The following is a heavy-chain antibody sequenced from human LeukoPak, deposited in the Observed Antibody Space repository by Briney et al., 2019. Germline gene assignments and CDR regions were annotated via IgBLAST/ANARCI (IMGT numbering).Heavy chain of an antibody. CDR3: ARNGLAAANYFDY. CDR2: ISSSGSTI. CDR1: GFTFNIYE. Sequence: PGGSLRLSCAASGFTFNIYELNWVRQAPGKGLEWVSYISSSGSTIKYADSVKGRFTISRDNAKNSLYLQMNSLRAEDTAVYYCARNGLAAANYFDYWGQGTLVTVSS. V-gene: IGHV3-48*03. D-gene: IGHD6-13*01. J-gene: IGHJ4*02.